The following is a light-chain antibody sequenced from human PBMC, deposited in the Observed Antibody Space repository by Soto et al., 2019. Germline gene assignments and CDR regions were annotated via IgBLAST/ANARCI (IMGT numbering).Light chain of an antibody. V-gene: IGKV3-15*01. CDR1: QTVYSN. CDR2: DAS. J-gene: IGKJ4*01. Sequence: EIVMAQSPATLSVSPGEGATLSCRASQTVYSNLALYQQKPGQAPRLLIDDASTRATGIPARFSGSGSGTEFTLTISSLQSEDVAVYYCQQYNKWPLTFGGGTKVEIK. CDR3: QQYNKWPLT.